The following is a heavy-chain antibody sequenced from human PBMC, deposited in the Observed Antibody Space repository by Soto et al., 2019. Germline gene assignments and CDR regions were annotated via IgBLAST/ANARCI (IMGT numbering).Heavy chain of an antibody. CDR2: ISSYGDST. J-gene: IGHJ6*03. Sequence: PGGSLRLSCAASGFTFSSYAIHWVRQAPGKGLEYVSGISSYGDSTYYGNSVKGRFTISRDNSENTLYLQMGSLRAEDMAVYFCAREFEGFIAAAGDYFYYMDVWGKGTTVTVSS. CDR3: AREFEGFIAAAGDYFYYMDV. CDR1: GFTFSSYA. D-gene: IGHD6-13*01. V-gene: IGHV3-64*01.